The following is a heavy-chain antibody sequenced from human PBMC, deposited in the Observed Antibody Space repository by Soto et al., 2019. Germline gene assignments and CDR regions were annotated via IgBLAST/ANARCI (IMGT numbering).Heavy chain of an antibody. V-gene: IGHV1-58*01. CDR2: IVVGSGNT. J-gene: IGHJ6*02. D-gene: IGHD3-3*01. CDR3: AADQYYDFWSGSLMDV. CDR1: GFTFTSSA. Sequence: SVKVSCKASGFTFTSSAVQWVRQARGQRLEWIGWIVVGSGNTNYAQKFQERVTITRDMSTSTAYMELSSLRSEDTAVYYCAADQYYDFWSGSLMDVWGQGTTVTVSS.